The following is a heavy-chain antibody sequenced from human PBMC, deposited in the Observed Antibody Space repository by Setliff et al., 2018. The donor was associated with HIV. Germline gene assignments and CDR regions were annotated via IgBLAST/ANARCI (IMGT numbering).Heavy chain of an antibody. CDR2: IIPIFGTA. D-gene: IGHD5-12*01. CDR3: ALGYNARKVPYYYCYYMDV. V-gene: IGHV1-69*05. Sequence: GASVKVSGKASGGTFSSYAISWVRQAPGQGLEWMGGIIPIFGTANYAQKFQGRVTITTDESTSTAYMELSSLRSEDTAVYYCALGYNARKVPYYYCYYMDVWGKGTKVTVSS. J-gene: IGHJ6*03. CDR1: GGTFSSYA.